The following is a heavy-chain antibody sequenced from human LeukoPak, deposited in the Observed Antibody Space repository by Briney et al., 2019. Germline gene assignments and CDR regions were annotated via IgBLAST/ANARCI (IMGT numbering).Heavy chain of an antibody. D-gene: IGHD1-26*01. Sequence: GASVKVSCKASGYTFTSYGISWVRQAPGQGLEWMRGIIPIFGTANYAQKFQGRVTITADESTSTAYMELSSLRSEDTAVYYCARGFIVGATGGFDPWGQGTLVTVSS. V-gene: IGHV1-69*13. CDR3: ARGFIVGATGGFDP. CDR2: IIPIFGTA. J-gene: IGHJ5*02. CDR1: GYTFTSYG.